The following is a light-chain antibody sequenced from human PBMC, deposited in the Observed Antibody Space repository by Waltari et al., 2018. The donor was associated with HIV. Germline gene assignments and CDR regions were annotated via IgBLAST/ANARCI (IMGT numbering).Light chain of an antibody. V-gene: IGKV3-15*01. CDR2: GAS. J-gene: IGKJ3*01. CDR1: QSVSSN. Sequence: EIVMTQSQATLSLSSGERATLSCRASQSVSSNLAWYKQKPGQAPRLLIYGASTRATGIPARFSGSGSGTEFTLTISSLLSEDFAVYYCQQYNNWPPRFTFGPGTKVDIK. CDR3: QQYNNWPPRFT.